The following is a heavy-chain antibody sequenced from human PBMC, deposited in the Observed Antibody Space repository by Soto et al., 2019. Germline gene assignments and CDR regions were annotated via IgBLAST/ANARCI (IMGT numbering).Heavy chain of an antibody. CDR2: IRGGTNTYAT. D-gene: IGHD3-10*01. J-gene: IGHJ4*02. CDR3: PSLSLLWAPFAY. CDR1: GFTFSEAT. V-gene: IGHV3-73*01. Sequence: PGGPLRLCCAASGFTFSEATIYWVRQAPGKGMEGVGRIRGGTNTYATAFAASVKVRFTISRDDSKSTAYLQMNSLKTEDTAVYFCPSLSLLWAPFAYWRQGT.